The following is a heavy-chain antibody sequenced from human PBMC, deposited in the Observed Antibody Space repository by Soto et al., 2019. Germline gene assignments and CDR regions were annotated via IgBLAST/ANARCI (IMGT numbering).Heavy chain of an antibody. CDR3: AKAISDYTGYFDY. Sequence: GASVKVSCKASGYTFTSYYIHWVRQAPGVGLEWMALIKPGGSYTTYAQKFQGRVTLTSDTSTSAVYMELSSLTSDDTAVYYCAKAISDYTGYFDYWGQGTLVTVSS. CDR2: IKPGGSYT. D-gene: IGHD3-16*01. V-gene: IGHV1-46*01. CDR1: GYTFTSYY. J-gene: IGHJ4*02.